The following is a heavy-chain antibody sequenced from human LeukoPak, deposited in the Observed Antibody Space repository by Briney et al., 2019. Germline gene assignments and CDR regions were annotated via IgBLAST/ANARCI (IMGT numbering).Heavy chain of an antibody. V-gene: IGHV3-7*01. J-gene: IGHJ5*02. CDR1: GFTFRSYA. Sequence: PGGSLRLSCAASGFTFRSYAMTWVRQAPGKGLEWVANIKQDGSEKYYVDSVEGRFTISRDNAKNSLYLQMNSLRVEDTAVYYCARDEYHVDNSGLTWGQGALVTVSS. D-gene: IGHD3-22*01. CDR2: IKQDGSEK. CDR3: ARDEYHVDNSGLT.